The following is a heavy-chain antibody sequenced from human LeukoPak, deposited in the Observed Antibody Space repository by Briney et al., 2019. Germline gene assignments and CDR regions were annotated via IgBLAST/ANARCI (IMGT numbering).Heavy chain of an antibody. CDR1: GGSISSYY. J-gene: IGHJ4*02. V-gene: IGHV4-59*01. CDR2: IYYSGST. D-gene: IGHD5-12*01. Sequence: PSETLSLTCTVSGGSISSYYWSWIRQPPGKGLEWIGYIYYSGSTNYNPSLKSRVTISVDTSKNQFSLKLSSVTAADTAVYYCARGSNGGYLFDYWGQGTLVTVSS. CDR3: ARGSNGGYLFDY.